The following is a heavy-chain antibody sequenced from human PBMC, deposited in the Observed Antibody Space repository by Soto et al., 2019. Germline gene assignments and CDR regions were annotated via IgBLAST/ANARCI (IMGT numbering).Heavy chain of an antibody. CDR2: IYYSGST. D-gene: IGHD2-15*01. CDR3: ARHGYCSGGSCYSTFDP. Sequence: PSETLSLTCTVSGGSISSYYWSWIRQPPGKGLEWIGYIYYSGSTNYNPSLKSRVTISVDTSKNQFSLKLSSVTAADTAVYYCARHGYCSGGSCYSTFDPWGQGTLVTVSS. CDR1: GGSISSYY. J-gene: IGHJ5*02. V-gene: IGHV4-59*08.